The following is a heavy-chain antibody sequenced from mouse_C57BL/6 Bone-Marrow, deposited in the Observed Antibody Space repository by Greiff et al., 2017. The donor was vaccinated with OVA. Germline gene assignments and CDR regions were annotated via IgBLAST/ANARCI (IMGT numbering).Heavy chain of an antibody. Sequence: EVQLQQSGAELVRPGASVKLSCTASGSNFKDDYMHWVKQRPEQGLEWIGCIDPENGDTEYASNFQGKATITADTSSNPAYLQLSSLTSEDTAVYYCTPAGPYYWGQGTTLTVSS. J-gene: IGHJ2*01. CDR1: GSNFKDDY. CDR3: TPAGPYY. V-gene: IGHV14-4*01. CDR2: IDPENGDT.